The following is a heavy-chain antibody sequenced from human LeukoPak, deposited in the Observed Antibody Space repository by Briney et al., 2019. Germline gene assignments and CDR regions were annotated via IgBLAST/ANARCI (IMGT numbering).Heavy chain of an antibody. Sequence: SETLSLTCTVSGGSISSGSYYWSWIRQPAGKGLEWIGRIYTSGSTNYNPSLKSRVTISGDTSKNQFSLKLSSVTAADTAVYYCARSGYSYGLYYWGQGTLVTVSS. J-gene: IGHJ4*02. D-gene: IGHD5-18*01. CDR3: ARSGYSYGLYY. CDR1: GGSISSGSYY. V-gene: IGHV4-61*02. CDR2: IYTSGST.